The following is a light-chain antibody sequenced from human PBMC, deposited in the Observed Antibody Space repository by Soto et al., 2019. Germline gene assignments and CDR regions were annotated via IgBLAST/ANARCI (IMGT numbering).Light chain of an antibody. CDR2: GAS. V-gene: IGKV3-20*01. CDR3: QQYGSSGT. J-gene: IGKJ1*01. CDR1: QSVSNNY. Sequence: VTTLSPATLSVTPRERATLFCRASQSVSNNYLAWYQQKPGQAPRLLIYGASNRATGIPDRFSGSGSGTDFTLTISRLEPEDFAVYYCQQYGSSGTSGQGTKVDIK.